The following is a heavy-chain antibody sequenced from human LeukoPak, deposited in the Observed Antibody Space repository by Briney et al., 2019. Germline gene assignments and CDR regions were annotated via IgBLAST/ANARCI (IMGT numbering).Heavy chain of an antibody. CDR3: AKGGSKLWLRNYYMDV. J-gene: IGHJ6*03. D-gene: IGHD5-18*01. Sequence: PGGSLRLSCAASGFTLSSYWMHWVRQAPGKGLEWVAVISYDGSNKYYADSVKGRFTISRDNSKNTLYLQMNSLRAEDTAVYYCAKGGSKLWLRNYYMDVWGKGTTVTVSS. CDR2: ISYDGSNK. CDR1: GFTLSSYW. V-gene: IGHV3-30*18.